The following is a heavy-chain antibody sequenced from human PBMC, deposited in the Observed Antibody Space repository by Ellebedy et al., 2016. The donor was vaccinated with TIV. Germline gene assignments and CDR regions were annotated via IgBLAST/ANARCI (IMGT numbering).Heavy chain of an antibody. J-gene: IGHJ4*02. V-gene: IGHV3-48*04. Sequence: GESLKISXAASGFTFSSYSMNWVRQAPGKGLEWVSYISSGGSSKYYPDSMKGRFTISRDNAKNLLYLQMNSLRAEDTAVYYCARAVEMATSQYWGQGTLVTVSS. CDR1: GFTFSSYS. D-gene: IGHD5-24*01. CDR2: ISSGGSSK. CDR3: ARAVEMATSQY.